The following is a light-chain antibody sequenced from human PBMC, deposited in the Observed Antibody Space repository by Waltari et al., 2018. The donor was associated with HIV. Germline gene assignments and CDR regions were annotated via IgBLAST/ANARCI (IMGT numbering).Light chain of an antibody. V-gene: IGKV3-11*01. J-gene: IGKJ3*01. CDR2: DAS. Sequence: EIVLTQSPATLSLSPGERATLSCRTSQTVNSYLAWYQHRPGQAPRLLIYDASTRATGVPARFSGSRSGTHFTLTISGLEPEDFAVYYCHQGTFGPGTKVNV. CDR3: HQGT. CDR1: QTVNSY.